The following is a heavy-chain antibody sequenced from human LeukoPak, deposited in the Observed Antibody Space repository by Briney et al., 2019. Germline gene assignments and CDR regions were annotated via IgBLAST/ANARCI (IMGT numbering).Heavy chain of an antibody. CDR2: ISSSSSYI. V-gene: IGHV3-21*01. J-gene: IGHJ6*02. CDR1: GFTFSSYS. Sequence: GGSLRLSCAASGFTFSSYSMNWVRQAPGKGLEWVSPISSSSSYIYYADSVKGRFTISRDNAKNSLYLQMNSLRAEDTAVYYCARNHRSQVVVGMDVWGQGTTVTVSS. CDR3: ARNHRSQVVVGMDV. D-gene: IGHD3-22*01.